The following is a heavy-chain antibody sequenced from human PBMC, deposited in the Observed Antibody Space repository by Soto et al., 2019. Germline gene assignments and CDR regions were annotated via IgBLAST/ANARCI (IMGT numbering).Heavy chain of an antibody. CDR1: GDSIDTAYYY. CDR3: ARLSTAFTVGYSPGGSCRPFDP. CDR2: VFYTGTT. J-gene: IGHJ5*02. Sequence: PSETLSLTCTVSGDSIDTAYYYWGWLRQPPGKGLEWIGTVFYTGTTYYNPSLESRVTISIDTSKNQFSLKLTTVTATDTAVYYCARLSTAFTVGYSPGGSCRPFDPWGQGTLVTVSS. D-gene: IGHD2-15*01. V-gene: IGHV4-39*01.